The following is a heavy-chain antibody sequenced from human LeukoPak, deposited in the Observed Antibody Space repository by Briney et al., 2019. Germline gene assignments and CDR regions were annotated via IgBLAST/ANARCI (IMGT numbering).Heavy chain of an antibody. CDR2: IDWDDDK. CDR1: GFSLSTSGMC. J-gene: IGHJ4*02. Sequence: SGPALVKPTQTLTLTCTFSGFSLSTSGMCVSWIRQPPGKALEWLARIDWDDDKYYSISLKTRLTISKDTSKNQVVLTMTNLDPVDTATYYCARITPAGRQLDYWGQGTLVTVSS. CDR3: ARITPAGRQLDY. V-gene: IGHV2-70*11. D-gene: IGHD6-13*01.